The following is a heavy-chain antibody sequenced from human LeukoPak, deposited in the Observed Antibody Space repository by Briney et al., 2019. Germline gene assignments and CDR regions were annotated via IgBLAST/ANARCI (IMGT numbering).Heavy chain of an antibody. Sequence: ASVKVSCKASGYSFTNYAMNWVRQAPGQGLEWMGWINTDTGNPTYAQGFTGRFVFSLDTSVSTAYLQISSLKAEDTAVYYCARMISDSSGPTPFDYWGQGTLVTVSS. CDR3: ARMISDSSGPTPFDY. J-gene: IGHJ4*02. CDR1: GYSFTNYA. CDR2: INTDTGNP. V-gene: IGHV7-4-1*02. D-gene: IGHD3-22*01.